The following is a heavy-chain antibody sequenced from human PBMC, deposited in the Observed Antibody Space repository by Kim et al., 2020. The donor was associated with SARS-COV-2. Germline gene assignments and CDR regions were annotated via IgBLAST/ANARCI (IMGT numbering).Heavy chain of an antibody. J-gene: IGHJ6*02. CDR1: GGTFSSYA. Sequence: SVKVSCKASGGTFSSYAISWVRQAPGQGLEWMGGIIPIFGTANYAQKFQGRVTITADESTSTAYMELSSLRSEDTAVYYCARDPRGYFWVPAAIGWGYYYYGMDVWGQGTTVTVSS. V-gene: IGHV1-69*13. D-gene: IGHD2-2*01. CDR2: IIPIFGTA. CDR3: ARDPRGYFWVPAAIGWGYYYYGMDV.